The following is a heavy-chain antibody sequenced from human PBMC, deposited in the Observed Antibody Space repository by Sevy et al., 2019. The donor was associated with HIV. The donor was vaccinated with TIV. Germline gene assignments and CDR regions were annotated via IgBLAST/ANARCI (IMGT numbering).Heavy chain of an antibody. CDR3: ATKGDFWSGYQYFHY. Sequence: GGSLRLSCAASGITFRNAWMTWVRQAPGKGLEWVGRIKSNGDGATTDIPAPVKVGFTISRDDSKHTLYLHMNSLQTEDTAVYYCATKGDFWSGYQYFHYWGQGTLVTVSS. CDR1: GITFRNAW. J-gene: IGHJ4*02. CDR2: IKSNGDGATT. V-gene: IGHV3-15*01. D-gene: IGHD3-3*01.